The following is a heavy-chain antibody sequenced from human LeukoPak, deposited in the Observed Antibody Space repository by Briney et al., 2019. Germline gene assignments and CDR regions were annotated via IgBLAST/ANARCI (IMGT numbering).Heavy chain of an antibody. V-gene: IGHV3-23*01. D-gene: IGHD1-26*01. CDR2: ISGSGGST. CDR3: AKYLSEYSGSCQYYFDY. CDR1: GFTFSSYA. Sequence: GGSLRLSCAASGFTFSSYAMSWVRQAPGKGLEWVSAISGSGGSTYYADSVKGRFTISRDNSKNKLYLQMKSLRAEEKAVYYCAKYLSEYSGSCQYYFDYWGQGTLVTVSS. J-gene: IGHJ4*02.